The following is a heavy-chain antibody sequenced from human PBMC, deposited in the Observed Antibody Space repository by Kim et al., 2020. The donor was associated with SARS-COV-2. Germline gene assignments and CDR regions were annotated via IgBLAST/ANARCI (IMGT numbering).Heavy chain of an antibody. D-gene: IGHD1-26*01. CDR3: ARDLLVGATSYGMDV. J-gene: IGHJ6*02. V-gene: IGHV3-30*07. Sequence: AAAGKGSLTISRENSQSPLYLQMNSMRAEDTAVYYCARDLLVGATSYGMDVWGQGTTVTVSS.